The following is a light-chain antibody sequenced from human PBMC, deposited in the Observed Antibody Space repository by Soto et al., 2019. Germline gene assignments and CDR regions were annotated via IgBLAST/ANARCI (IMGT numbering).Light chain of an antibody. V-gene: IGKV3-20*01. CDR2: GAS. CDR1: QSVRSSY. J-gene: IGKJ1*01. CDR3: QQYGLSPWT. Sequence: EIVLTQSPGTLSLFPGERATLSCRASQSVRSSYLAWYQQKPGQAPRLLIYGASSRATGITDRFSGSGPGADFTLTMSRREPEDFAVYYCQQYGLSPWTLGQGTKVDIK.